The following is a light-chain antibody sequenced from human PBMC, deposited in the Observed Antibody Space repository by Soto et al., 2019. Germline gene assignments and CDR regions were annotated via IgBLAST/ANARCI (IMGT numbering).Light chain of an antibody. CDR2: GTT. CDR1: RGVDSSF. Sequence: EVVLTQSPGSLSLSAGERATLSCTASRGVDSSFFAWYQKKPGQSLRLLISGTTKSATGIPDRFSGSESGIAFTLPLSSLEPDDFSLYYSQQSVSSVRFGQGTKVEV. CDR3: QQSVSSVR. J-gene: IGKJ1*01. V-gene: IGKV3-20*01.